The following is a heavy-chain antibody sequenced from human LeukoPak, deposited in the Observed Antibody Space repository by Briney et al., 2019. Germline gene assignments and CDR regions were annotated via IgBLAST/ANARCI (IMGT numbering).Heavy chain of an antibody. Sequence: GGSLRLSCAASGFTFSSYSMNWVRQAPGKGLEWVGRIKSKTDGGTTDYAAPVKGRFTISRDDSKNTLYLQMNSLKTEDTAVYYCTTSYYYGSNGYWGQGTLVTVSS. J-gene: IGHJ4*02. CDR2: IKSKTDGGTT. CDR1: GFTFSSYS. V-gene: IGHV3-15*01. D-gene: IGHD3-10*01. CDR3: TTSYYYGSNGY.